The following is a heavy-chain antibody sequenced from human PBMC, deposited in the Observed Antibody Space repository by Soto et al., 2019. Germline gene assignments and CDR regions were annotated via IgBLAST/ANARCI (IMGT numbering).Heavy chain of an antibody. CDR1: GGSFSGYF. J-gene: IGHJ6*02. CDR3: ARDRQYYHFWSGYQNEGPYGMDV. V-gene: IGHV4-34*02. D-gene: IGHD3-3*02. Sequence: QVQLQQWGAGLLKPSETLSLTCAVYGGSFSGYFWTWIRQAPGKGLEWIGKINHSGGTNYNSSLKSRVTISVDTSKNQSSLILSSVTAADTAVYYCARDRQYYHFWSGYQNEGPYGMDVWGQGTTVTVSS. CDR2: INHSGGT.